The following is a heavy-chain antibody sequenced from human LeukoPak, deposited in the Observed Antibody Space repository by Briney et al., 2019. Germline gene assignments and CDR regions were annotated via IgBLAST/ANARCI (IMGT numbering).Heavy chain of an antibody. CDR1: GFTFSSYA. Sequence: GGSLRLSCAASGFTFSSYAMSWVRQAPGKGLEWVSAISGSGGSTYYADSVKGRFAISRDNSKNTLYLQMNSLRAEDTALYYCARGIAAAGRHVDYWGQGTLVTVSS. V-gene: IGHV3-23*01. CDR3: ARGIAAAGRHVDY. D-gene: IGHD6-13*01. J-gene: IGHJ4*02. CDR2: ISGSGGST.